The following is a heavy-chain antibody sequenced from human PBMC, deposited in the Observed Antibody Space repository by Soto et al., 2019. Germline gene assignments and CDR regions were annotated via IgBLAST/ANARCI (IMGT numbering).Heavy chain of an antibody. Sequence: LSLTCAVSGGSISSSNWWSWVRQPPGKGLEWIGEIYHSGSTNYNPSLKSRVTISVDKSKNQFSLKLSSVTAADTAVYYCARGYYYDSSGYFPFDYWGQGTLVTVSS. CDR2: IYHSGST. J-gene: IGHJ4*02. D-gene: IGHD3-22*01. CDR3: ARGYYYDSSGYFPFDY. V-gene: IGHV4-4*02. CDR1: GGSISSSNW.